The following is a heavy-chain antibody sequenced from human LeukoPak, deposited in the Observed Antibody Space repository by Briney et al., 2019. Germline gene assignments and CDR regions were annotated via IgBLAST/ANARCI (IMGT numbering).Heavy chain of an antibody. CDR2: ISTSSRDI. CDR3: ARQTVTLDY. CDR1: GFTFSNFG. Sequence: GGSLRLSCATSGFTFSNFGMSWVRQAPGRGPEWVSFISTSSRDIYYADSVEGRFTISRDNARKSLFLQMNSLRAEDTAVYYCARQTVTLDYWGQGTLVTVSS. J-gene: IGHJ4*02. V-gene: IGHV3-48*01. D-gene: IGHD2-21*02.